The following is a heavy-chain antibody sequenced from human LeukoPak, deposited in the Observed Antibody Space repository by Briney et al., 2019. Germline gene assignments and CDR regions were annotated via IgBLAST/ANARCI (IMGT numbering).Heavy chain of an antibody. Sequence: SETLSLTCAVSGYSISSGHYWGWIRQPPGKGLEWIGSIYHSGSTYYNPSLKSRVTISVDTSKNQFSLKLSSVTAADTAVYYCARHGYGIVVVPAAIPDAFDIWGQGTMVTVSS. CDR2: IYHSGST. J-gene: IGHJ3*02. CDR3: ARHGYGIVVVPAAIPDAFDI. D-gene: IGHD2-2*02. CDR1: GYSISSGHY. V-gene: IGHV4-38-2*01.